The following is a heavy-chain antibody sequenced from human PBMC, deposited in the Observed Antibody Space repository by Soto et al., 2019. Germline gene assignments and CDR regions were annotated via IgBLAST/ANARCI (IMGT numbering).Heavy chain of an antibody. CDR2: ISSRGGST. D-gene: IGHD3-9*01. V-gene: IGHV3-23*01. CDR1: GFTFSSYA. Sequence: EVQLLESGGHLVQPGGSLRLSCAASGFTFSSYAMSWVRQAPGKGLEWVTTISSRGGSTYYADSVKGRFNMSRDNSKKTLYLQMHSLRAEDTAVYYCAKGSDYDILTGPRLYYFDYWGQGPLVTVSS. J-gene: IGHJ4*02. CDR3: AKGSDYDILTGPRLYYFDY.